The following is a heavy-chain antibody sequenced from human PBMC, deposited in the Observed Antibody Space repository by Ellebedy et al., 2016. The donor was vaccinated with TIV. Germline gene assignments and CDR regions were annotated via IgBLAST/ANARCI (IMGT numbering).Heavy chain of an antibody. J-gene: IGHJ4*02. CDR1: GSTFSSYG. Sequence: GGSLRLSXPASGSTFSSYGMHWVRQAPGKGLVWVAVISYDGSNKYYADSVKGRFTISRDDSKNTLYLQMNSLRAEDTAVYYCAKGCQKCQGFGAPTMWSWGQGTLVTVSS. V-gene: IGHV3-30*18. D-gene: IGHD3-10*01. CDR2: ISYDGSNK. CDR3: AKGCQKCQGFGAPTMWS.